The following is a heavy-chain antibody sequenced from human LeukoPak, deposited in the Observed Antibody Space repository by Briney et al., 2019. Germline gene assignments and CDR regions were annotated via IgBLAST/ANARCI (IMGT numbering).Heavy chain of an antibody. CDR3: TREVGTRSPY. CDR1: GFSFGDSA. V-gene: IGHV3-49*04. CDR2: IESAHYGGTT. D-gene: IGHD2-8*01. Sequence: PGGSLRLSCTTSGFSFGDSAMSGVRQAPGKGLEWLGFIESAHYGGTTEYVASVRGRFTISRDDSKSIAYLQMNGLKTEDTAVYYCTREVGTRSPYWGQGTLVTVSS. J-gene: IGHJ4*02.